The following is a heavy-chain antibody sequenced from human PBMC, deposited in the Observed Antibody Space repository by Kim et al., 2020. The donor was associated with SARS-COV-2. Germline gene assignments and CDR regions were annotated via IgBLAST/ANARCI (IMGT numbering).Heavy chain of an antibody. D-gene: IGHD4-17*01. CDR1: GFDFSGYA. Sequence: GGSLRLSCAASGFDFSGYAMHWVRQAPGKGLEWVAVISYDGDEKFYVDSVKGRFTISRDNSENTLSLQVDSLTNEDTAVDYCARGGDSGDPGIDYWGQGT. CDR3: ARGGDSGDPGIDY. CDR2: ISYDGDEK. J-gene: IGHJ4*02. V-gene: IGHV3-30*14.